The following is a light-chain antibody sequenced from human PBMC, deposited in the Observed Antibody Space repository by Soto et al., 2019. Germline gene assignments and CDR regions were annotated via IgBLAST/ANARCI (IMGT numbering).Light chain of an antibody. Sequence: QFALTQPASVSGSPGQSITISCSGTTNDIGGYNYVSWYQHHPGKVPKVIIYEVRNRPSGVSNRFSGSKSGNTASLTISGLQAEDEADYYCCSYTISATLVFGGGTKLTVL. V-gene: IGLV2-14*01. CDR1: TNDIGGYNY. CDR3: CSYTISATLV. J-gene: IGLJ3*02. CDR2: EVR.